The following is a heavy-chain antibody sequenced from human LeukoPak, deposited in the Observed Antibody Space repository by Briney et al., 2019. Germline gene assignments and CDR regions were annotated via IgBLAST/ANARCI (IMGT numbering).Heavy chain of an antibody. CDR1: GFPFDNYG. CDR2: ITWNGGIT. CDR3: AKEKTTVRTPGIDY. V-gene: IGHV3-20*04. J-gene: IGHJ4*02. D-gene: IGHD4-23*01. Sequence: PGGSLRLSCAVSGFPFDNYGMAWVPQAPGKGLEWVSGITWNGGITAYADSVKGRFTISRDNSKNTLYLQMNSLRAEGTAVYYCAKEKTTVRTPGIDYWGQGTLVTVSS.